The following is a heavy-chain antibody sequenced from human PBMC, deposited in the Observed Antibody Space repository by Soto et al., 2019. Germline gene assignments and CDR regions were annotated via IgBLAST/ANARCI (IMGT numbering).Heavy chain of an antibody. D-gene: IGHD3-22*01. V-gene: IGHV1-69*13. CDR1: GGTFSNYA. CDR3: ARSSPYITMIVVVMDS. Sequence: GASVKVSCKASGGTFSNYAISWVRQAPGQGLEWMGGIIPIFGTANYAQKFQGRVTITADESTSTAYMELSSLRSEDTAVYYCARSSPYITMIVVVMDSWGQGTLVTVSS. J-gene: IGHJ5*02. CDR2: IIPIFGTA.